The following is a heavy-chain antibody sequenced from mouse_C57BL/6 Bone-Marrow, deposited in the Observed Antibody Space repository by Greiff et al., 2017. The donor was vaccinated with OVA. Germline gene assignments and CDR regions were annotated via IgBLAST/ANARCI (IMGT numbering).Heavy chain of an antibody. V-gene: IGHV1-85*01. J-gene: IGHJ1*03. CDR1: GYTFTSYD. CDR2: IYPRDGST. D-gene: IGHD1-1*01. Sequence: QVQLQQSGPELVKPGASVKLSCKASGYTFTSYDINWVKQRPGQGLEWIGWIYPRDGSTKYNEKFKGKAPLTVDTSSSTAYMELHSLTSEDSAVYFCARRGPLYYGSSYWYFDVWGTGTTVTVSS. CDR3: ARRGPLYYGSSYWYFDV.